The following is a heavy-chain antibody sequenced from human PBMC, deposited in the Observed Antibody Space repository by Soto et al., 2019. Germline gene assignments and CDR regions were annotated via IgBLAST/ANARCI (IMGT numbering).Heavy chain of an antibody. CDR1: GGSISSSSYY. J-gene: IGHJ4*02. CDR2: IYYSGST. V-gene: IGHV4-39*01. D-gene: IGHD3-10*01. CDR3: ARRPPKYYGSGSYFDY. Sequence: SETLSLTCTVSGGSISSSSYYWGWIRQPPGKGLEWIGSIYYSGSTYYNPSLKSRVTISVDTSKNQFSLKLSSVTAADTAVYYCARRPPKYYGSGSYFDYWGQGTLVTVSS.